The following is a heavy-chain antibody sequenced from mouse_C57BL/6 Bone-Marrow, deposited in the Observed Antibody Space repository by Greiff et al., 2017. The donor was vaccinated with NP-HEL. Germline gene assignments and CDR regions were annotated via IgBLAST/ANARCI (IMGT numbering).Heavy chain of an antibody. Sequence: VMLVESGPGLVAPSQSLSITCTVSGFSLTSYGVDWVRQPPGKGLEWLGVIWGGGSTNYNSALMSRLCISKDNSKSQVYLKMNSLQTDDTAMYYCAKHGVYSNYDYWYFDVWGTGTTVTVSS. D-gene: IGHD2-5*01. CDR1: GFSLTSYG. CDR2: IWGGGST. CDR3: AKHGVYSNYDYWYFDV. J-gene: IGHJ1*03. V-gene: IGHV2-9*01.